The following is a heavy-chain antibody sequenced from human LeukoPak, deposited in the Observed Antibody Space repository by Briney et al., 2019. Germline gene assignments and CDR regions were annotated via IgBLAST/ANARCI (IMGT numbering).Heavy chain of an antibody. CDR2: ISGSGGST. CDR1: GFTFSSYA. J-gene: IGHJ6*03. V-gene: IGHV3-23*01. Sequence: GGSLRLSCAASGFTFSSYAMSRVGQAPGKGLEWVSAISGSGGSTYYADSVKGRFTISKDNYKNTLYLQMNSLRAEDTAVYYCAKPSGSYYGYYYYYYMDVWGKGTTVTVSS. D-gene: IGHD1-26*01. CDR3: AKPSGSYYGYYYYYYMDV.